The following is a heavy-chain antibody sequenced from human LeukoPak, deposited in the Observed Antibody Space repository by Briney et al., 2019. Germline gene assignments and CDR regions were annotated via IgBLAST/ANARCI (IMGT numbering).Heavy chain of an antibody. J-gene: IGHJ6*03. V-gene: IGHV4-39*07. Sequence: SETLSLTCTVSGGSISSSSYYWGWIRQPPGKGLEWIGSIYHSGSTYYNPSLKSRVTISVDTSKNQFSLKLNSLTAADTAVYYCARDRKYYYHMDVWGKGTTVTVSS. CDR1: GGSISSSSYY. D-gene: IGHD1-14*01. CDR3: ARDRKYYYHMDV. CDR2: IYHSGST.